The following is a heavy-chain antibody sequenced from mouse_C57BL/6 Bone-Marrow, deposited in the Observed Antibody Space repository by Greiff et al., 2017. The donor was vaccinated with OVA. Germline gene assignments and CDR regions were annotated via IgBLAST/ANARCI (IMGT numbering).Heavy chain of an antibody. CDR1: GYNFTSYW. V-gene: IGHV1-69*01. CDR2: IDTSDSYT. CDR3: ARDGISTPFAY. Sequence: VQLQQPGAELVMPGASVKLSCKASGYNFTSYWMHWVKQRPGKGLEWIGEIDTSDSYTNYNQNVKGKSTLTVDKSSSTAYMQLSSLTSEDSAVYYCARDGISTPFAYWGQGTLVTVSA. D-gene: IGHD1-1*01. J-gene: IGHJ3*01.